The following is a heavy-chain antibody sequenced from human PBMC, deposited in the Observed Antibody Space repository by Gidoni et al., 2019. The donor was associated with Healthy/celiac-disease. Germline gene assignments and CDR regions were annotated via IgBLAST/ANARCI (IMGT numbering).Heavy chain of an antibody. CDR3: ARDTRIVVPLNGFDP. D-gene: IGHD2-2*01. V-gene: IGHV3-21*01. CDR2: ISSSSSYI. Sequence: APGTGLEWVSSISSSSSYIYYADSVKGRFTISRDNAKNSLYLQMNSLRAEDTAVYYCARDTRIVVPLNGFDPWGQGTLVTVSS. J-gene: IGHJ5*02.